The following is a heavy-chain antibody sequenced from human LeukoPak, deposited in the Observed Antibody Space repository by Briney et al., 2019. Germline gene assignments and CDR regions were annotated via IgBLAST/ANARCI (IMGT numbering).Heavy chain of an antibody. V-gene: IGHV4-4*07. D-gene: IGHD3-22*01. Sequence: SAPLSLPCSVSGASIRNYYWSWIRQPAGKGLEWIGRIYTSGTTDYNPSLKSRLTMSVDTSRNYFSLKLTSVTAADTAVYYCARESKSYDGSGYHHDCWGQGALVTVSS. CDR1: GASIRNYY. CDR2: IYTSGTT. CDR3: ARESKSYDGSGYHHDC. J-gene: IGHJ4*02.